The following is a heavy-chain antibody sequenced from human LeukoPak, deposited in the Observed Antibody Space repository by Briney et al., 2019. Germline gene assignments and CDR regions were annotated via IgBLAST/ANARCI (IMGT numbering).Heavy chain of an antibody. D-gene: IGHD3-10*01. CDR1: GFTFSDA. CDR3: AQVAGSGRYYNGFDS. V-gene: IGHV3-23*01. CDR2: ISGSGGSA. J-gene: IGHJ4*02. Sequence: PGGSLRLSCGASGFTFSDAWMSWVRQAPGKGLEWVSGISGSGGSAYYADSVKGRFTISRDISKDTLYLEMNSLRAEDTAVYYCAQVAGSGRYYNGFDSWGQGTLVTVSS.